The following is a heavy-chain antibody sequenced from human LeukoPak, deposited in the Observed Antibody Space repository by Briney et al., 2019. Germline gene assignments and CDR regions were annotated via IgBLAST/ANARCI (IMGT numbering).Heavy chain of an antibody. Sequence: GASVKVSCKASGYTFTSYDINWVRQATGQGLEWMGWMNPNSGNTGYAQKFQGRVTMTRNTSISTAYMELSSLRSEDTAVYYCAAHYYDILTGFFAFDIWGQGTMVTVSS. CDR2: MNPNSGNT. CDR1: GYTFTSYD. J-gene: IGHJ3*02. V-gene: IGHV1-8*01. D-gene: IGHD3-9*01. CDR3: AAHYYDILTGFFAFDI.